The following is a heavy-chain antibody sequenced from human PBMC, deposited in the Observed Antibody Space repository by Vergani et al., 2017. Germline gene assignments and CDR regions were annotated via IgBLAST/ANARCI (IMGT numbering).Heavy chain of an antibody. D-gene: IGHD1-26*01. J-gene: IGHJ3*01. CDR3: ARANPSSGSYFN. CDR2: IYYSGST. Sequence: QVQLQESGPGLVKPSETLSLTCTVSGGSISSYYWSWIRQPPGKGLEWIGYIYYSGSTNYNPSLKSRVTISVDTSKTQFSLKLSSVTAADTAVYYCARANPSSGSYFNWGQGTMVTVSS. V-gene: IGHV4-59*01. CDR1: GGSISSYY.